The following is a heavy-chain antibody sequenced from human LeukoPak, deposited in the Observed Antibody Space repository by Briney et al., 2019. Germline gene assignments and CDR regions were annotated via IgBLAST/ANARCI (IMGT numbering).Heavy chain of an antibody. Sequence: GGSLRLSCAASGFTFSSYGMHWVRQAPGKGLEWVAVMWYDGSNKYYADSVKGRFTISRDNSKNTLYLQMNSLRAEDTAVYYCARVHSSSSSDYWGQGTLVTVSS. V-gene: IGHV3-33*01. J-gene: IGHJ4*02. CDR3: ARVHSSSSSDY. CDR1: GFTFSSYG. D-gene: IGHD6-6*01. CDR2: MWYDGSNK.